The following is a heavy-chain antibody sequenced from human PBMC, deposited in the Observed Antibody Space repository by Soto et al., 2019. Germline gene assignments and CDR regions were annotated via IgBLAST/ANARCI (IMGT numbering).Heavy chain of an antibody. CDR2: IHYNGRT. D-gene: IGHD2-2*03. CDR1: GVSVSDYH. CDR3: AREGNLGRWIQPLDS. J-gene: IGHJ4*02. Sequence: KPSETLSLTCSVSGVSVSDYHWTWIRLTPKKELQWIGFIHYNGRTDSSPSLKSRVTMSVDTSKNHFSLKLISVTTADTAVYFCAREGNLGRWIQPLDSWGQGTLVTVSS. V-gene: IGHV4-59*02.